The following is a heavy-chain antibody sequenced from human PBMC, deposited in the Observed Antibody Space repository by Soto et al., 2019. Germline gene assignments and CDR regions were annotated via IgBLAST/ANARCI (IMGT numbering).Heavy chain of an antibody. CDR3: AAGSDGYSYGHFDY. J-gene: IGHJ4*02. CDR1: GYTFTSYA. Sequence: VKVSCKASGYTFTSYAMHWVRQARGQRLEWIGWIVVGSGNTNYAQKFQGRVTITRDMSTSTAYMELSSLRSEDTAVYYCAAGSDGYSYGHFDYWGQGTLVTVSS. D-gene: IGHD5-18*01. CDR2: IVVGSGNT. V-gene: IGHV1-58*02.